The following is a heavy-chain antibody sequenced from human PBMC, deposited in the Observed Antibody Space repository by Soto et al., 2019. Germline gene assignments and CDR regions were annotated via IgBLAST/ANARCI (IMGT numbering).Heavy chain of an antibody. Sequence: SETLSLTCAVYGGSFSGYYWSWIRQPPGKGLEWIGEINHSGSTNYNPSLKSRVTISVDTSKNQFSLKLSSVTAADTAVYYCARGMVSGITMVRGVAYYFDYWGQGTLVTVS. CDR2: INHSGST. V-gene: IGHV4-34*01. D-gene: IGHD3-10*01. J-gene: IGHJ4*02. CDR3: ARGMVSGITMVRGVAYYFDY. CDR1: GGSFSGYY.